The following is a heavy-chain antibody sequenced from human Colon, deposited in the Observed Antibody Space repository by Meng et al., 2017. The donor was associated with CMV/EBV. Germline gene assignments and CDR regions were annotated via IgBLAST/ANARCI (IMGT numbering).Heavy chain of an antibody. D-gene: IGHD2-8*01. Sequence: GGSLRLSCAASGFTFSNYEMSWVRQAPGKGLEWVASISGDSVDTYFGGSVRGRFAISRDTSKNTVYLQMHSLRAEDTAVYFCARRHGRYFDYWGQGTVVTVSS. CDR1: GFTFSNYE. J-gene: IGHJ4*02. CDR2: ISGDSVDT. V-gene: IGHV3-23*01. CDR3: ARRHGRYFDY.